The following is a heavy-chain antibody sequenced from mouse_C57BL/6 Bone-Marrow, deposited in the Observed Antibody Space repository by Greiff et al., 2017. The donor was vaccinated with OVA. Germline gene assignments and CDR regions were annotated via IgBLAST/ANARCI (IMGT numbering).Heavy chain of an antibody. CDR1: GYTFTNYW. D-gene: IGHD1-1*01. V-gene: IGHV1-59*01. CDR2: IAPSDSYI. Sequence: QVQLQQPGAELVRPGTSVKLSCKASGYTFTNYWMPWVKQRPGQGLEWIGVIAPSDSYINYNQKFKGRATLTVDTSSSTAYMHLSSLTSEASAVYYCAHYGSRLYLHYWGQGTTLTVSS. CDR3: AHYGSRLYLHY. J-gene: IGHJ2*01.